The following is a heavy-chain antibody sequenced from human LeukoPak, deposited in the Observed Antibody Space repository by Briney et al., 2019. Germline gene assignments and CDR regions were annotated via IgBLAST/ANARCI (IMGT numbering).Heavy chain of an antibody. Sequence: GGSLRLSCAAPGFTFSSYAMSWVRQAPGKGLEWVSAISGSGGSTYYADSVKGRFTISRDNSKNTLYLQMNSLRAEDTAVYCCAKDSLEVGASGYFDYWGQGTLVTVSS. CDR2: ISGSGGST. CDR1: GFTFSSYA. V-gene: IGHV3-23*01. J-gene: IGHJ4*02. D-gene: IGHD1-26*01. CDR3: AKDSLEVGASGYFDY.